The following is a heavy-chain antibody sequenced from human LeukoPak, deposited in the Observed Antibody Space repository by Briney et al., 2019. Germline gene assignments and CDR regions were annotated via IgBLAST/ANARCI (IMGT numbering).Heavy chain of an antibody. V-gene: IGHV1-69*13. CDR2: IIPIFGTA. J-gene: IGHJ4*02. Sequence: ASVKVSCKASGGTFSSYAISWVRQAPGQGLEWMGGIIPIFGTANYAQKFQGRVTITADESTSTAYMELSSLRSEDTAVYYCVRDSEVVTANFFDYWGQGTLVTVSS. CDR1: GGTFSSYA. CDR3: VRDSEVVTANFFDY. D-gene: IGHD2-21*02.